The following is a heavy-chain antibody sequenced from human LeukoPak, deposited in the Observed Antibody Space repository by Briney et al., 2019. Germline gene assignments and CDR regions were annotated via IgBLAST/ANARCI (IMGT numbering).Heavy chain of an antibody. V-gene: IGHV5-51*01. CDR3: ARLHCGGGICYSGSAYYFDY. J-gene: IGHJ4*02. CDR1: GYSFTSYW. D-gene: IGHD2-15*01. Sequence: GESLKISCKGSGYSFTSYWIAWVRQMPGGGQDWVGIIYPGDSDIRYSPSFQGQVTISADRSISTAYLQWSTLKASDSAMYYCARLHCGGGICYSGSAYYFDYWGPGTLVTVSS. CDR2: IYPGDSDI.